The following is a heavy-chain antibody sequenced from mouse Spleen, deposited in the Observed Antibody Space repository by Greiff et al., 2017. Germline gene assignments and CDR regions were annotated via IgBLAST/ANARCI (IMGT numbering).Heavy chain of an antibody. CDR2: IDPSDSYT. CDR1: GYTFTSYW. J-gene: IGHJ2*01. V-gene: IGHV1-50*01. Sequence: QVQLQQPGAELVKPGASVKLSCKASGYTFTSYWMQWVKQRPGQGLEWIGEIDPSDSYTNYNQKFKGKATLTVDTSSSTAYMQLSSLTSEDSAVYYCARSGRYDYFDYWGQGTTLTVSS. D-gene: IGHD2-14*01. CDR3: ARSGRYDYFDY.